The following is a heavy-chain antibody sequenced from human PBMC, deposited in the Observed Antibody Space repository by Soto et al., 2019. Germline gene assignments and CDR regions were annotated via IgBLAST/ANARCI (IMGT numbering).Heavy chain of an antibody. D-gene: IGHD3-10*01. CDR2: IGSSGSNR. V-gene: IGHV3-11*01. CDR3: ARVGYGSGSSTLSYNSYYMDV. J-gene: IGHJ6*03. CDR1: GFTFSDYY. Sequence: QVQLVESGGGLVKPGRSLRLSCAASGFTFSDYYMSWIRQAPGKGLEWVSYIGSSGSNRFYADSVKGRFTISRDNAKNSLYLQMKRQRDEDPVVHYCARVGYGSGSSTLSYNSYYMDVWGKGTTVTVSS.